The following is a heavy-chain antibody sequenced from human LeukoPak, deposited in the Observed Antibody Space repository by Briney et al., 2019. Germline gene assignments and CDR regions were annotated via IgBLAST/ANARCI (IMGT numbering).Heavy chain of an antibody. D-gene: IGHD3-10*01. Sequence: GESLKISCKGSGYSFTSYWIAWVRQMPKKGLEWMGIIYPGDSDTRYSPSFRGQVTISADKSINTAYLQWSSLKASDTAMYYCARRDSASYWFDPWGQGTLVTVSS. CDR1: GYSFTSYW. CDR2: IYPGDSDT. V-gene: IGHV5-51*01. J-gene: IGHJ5*02. CDR3: ARRDSASYWFDP.